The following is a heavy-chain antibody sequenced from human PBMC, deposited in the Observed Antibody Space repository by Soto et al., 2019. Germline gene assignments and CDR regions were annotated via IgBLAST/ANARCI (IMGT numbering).Heavy chain of an antibody. CDR3: ARVGDGFHYYYGMDV. CDR1: GGTFSSYA. J-gene: IGHJ6*02. CDR2: IIPIFGTA. V-gene: IGHV1-69*06. D-gene: IGHD3-10*01. Sequence: ASVKVSCKASGGTFSSYAISWVRQAPGQGLEWMGGIIPIFGTANYAQKFQGRVTITADKSTSTAYMELSSLRSEDTAVYYCARVGDGFHYYYGMDVWGQGTTVTLSS.